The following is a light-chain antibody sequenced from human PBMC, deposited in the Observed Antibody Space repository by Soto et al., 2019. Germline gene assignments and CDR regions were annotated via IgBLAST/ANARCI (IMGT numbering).Light chain of an antibody. CDR1: QSISSW. J-gene: IGKJ4*01. Sequence: DIQMTQSPSTLSASVGDRFTITCRASQSISSWLAWYQQKPGKAPKLPIYDASNLETGVPSRFSGSGSGTDFTFTISSLQPEDIATYYCQQYDNLPLTFGGGTKVDIK. V-gene: IGKV1-33*01. CDR2: DAS. CDR3: QQYDNLPLT.